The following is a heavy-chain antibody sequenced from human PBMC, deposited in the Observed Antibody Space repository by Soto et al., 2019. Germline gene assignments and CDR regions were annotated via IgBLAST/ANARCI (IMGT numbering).Heavy chain of an antibody. CDR2: INHSGNT. CDR1: GASLSDNY. V-gene: IGHV4-34*01. Sequence: KPSEILSLTCAVYGASLSDNYCNWLRQPPGKGLEWIGEINHSGNTNYNPSLRSRVTISIDTSKNQLSLNLRSVSAADTAVYYCGRGRGEFDAWGQGTPVTVSS. CDR3: GRGRGEFDA. J-gene: IGHJ5*02. D-gene: IGHD2-21*01.